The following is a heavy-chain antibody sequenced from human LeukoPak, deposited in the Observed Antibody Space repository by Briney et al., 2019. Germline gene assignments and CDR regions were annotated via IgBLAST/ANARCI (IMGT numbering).Heavy chain of an antibody. CDR3: AREDETYSSAFDI. Sequence: ASVKVSCKASGYTFIGYYMHWVRQAPGQGLEWMGWINPNSGGTNYAQKFQGRVTMTRDTSISTAYMELSRLRSDDTAVYYCAREDETYSSAFDIWGQGTMVTVSS. CDR1: GYTFIGYY. D-gene: IGHD2-21*01. V-gene: IGHV1-2*02. J-gene: IGHJ3*02. CDR2: INPNSGGT.